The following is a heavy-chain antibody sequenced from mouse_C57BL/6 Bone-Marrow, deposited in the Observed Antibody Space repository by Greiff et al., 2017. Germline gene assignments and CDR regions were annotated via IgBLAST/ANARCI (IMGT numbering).Heavy chain of an antibody. J-gene: IGHJ2*01. D-gene: IGHD1-1*01. CDR2: ISDGGSYT. CDR3: ARGDYGSSYYFDY. CDR1: GFTFSSYA. V-gene: IGHV5-4*01. Sequence: DVHLVESGGGLVKPGGSLKLSCAASGFTFSSYAMSWVRQTPEQRLEWVATISDGGSYTYYPDNVKGRFTISRDNAKNNLYLQMSHLKSEDTAMYYCARGDYGSSYYFDYWGQGTTLTVSS.